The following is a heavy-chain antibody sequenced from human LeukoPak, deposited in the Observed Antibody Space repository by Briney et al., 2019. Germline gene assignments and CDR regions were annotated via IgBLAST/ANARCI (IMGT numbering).Heavy chain of an antibody. J-gene: IGHJ4*02. CDR2: IRSNANSYAT. CDR1: GFTFSGSA. Sequence: GGSLRLPCEASGFTFSGSAMHWVRQASGKGLEWVGRIRSNANSYATAYAASVKGRFTISRDDSKNTAYLQMNSLKTEDTAVYYCTRLDYGGNYTPLDYWGQGTLVTVSS. CDR3: TRLDYGGNYTPLDY. V-gene: IGHV3-73*01. D-gene: IGHD4/OR15-4a*01.